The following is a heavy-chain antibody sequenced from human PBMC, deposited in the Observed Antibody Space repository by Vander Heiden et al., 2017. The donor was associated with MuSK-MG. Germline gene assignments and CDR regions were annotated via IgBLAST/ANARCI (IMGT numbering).Heavy chain of an antibody. CDR1: GFTFRSYS. D-gene: IGHD6-13*01. J-gene: IGHJ4*02. CDR2: ISSSSSTI. Sequence: EVQLVESGGGLVQLGGSLRLPCAASGFTFRSYSMNWVRQAPGKGLEWVSYISSSSSTIYYADSVKGRFTISRDNAKNSLYLQMNSLGDEDTAVYYCARSDETGILEAAAFDYWGQGTLVTVSS. V-gene: IGHV3-48*02. CDR3: ARSDETGILEAAAFDY.